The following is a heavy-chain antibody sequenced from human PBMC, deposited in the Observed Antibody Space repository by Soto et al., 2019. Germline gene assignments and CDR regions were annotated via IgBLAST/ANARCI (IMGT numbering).Heavy chain of an antibody. CDR2: ISAYNGNT. CDR1: GYTFTGYY. D-gene: IGHD2-15*01. J-gene: IGHJ5*02. CDR3: ARDEGVVVVAATRWSWFDP. V-gene: IGHV1-18*04. Sequence: ASVKVSCKASGYTFTGYYMHWVRQAPGQGLEWMGWISAYNGNTNYVQKLQGRVTMTTDTSTSTAYMELRSLRSDDTAVYYCARDEGVVVVAATRWSWFDPWGQGTLVTVSS.